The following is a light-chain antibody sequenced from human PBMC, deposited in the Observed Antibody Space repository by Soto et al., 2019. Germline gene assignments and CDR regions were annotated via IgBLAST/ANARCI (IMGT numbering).Light chain of an antibody. V-gene: IGLV1-44*01. CDR2: SNH. J-gene: IGLJ1*01. CDR1: SSNIGSYT. Sequence: QSVLTQPPSASGTPGQTVTVSCSGSSSNIGSYTVNWYQQLPGTAPKLVFYSNHQRPSGVPDRFSGSKSGTSASLAISGLQSEDEADYYCAAWDDSLNGSVFGSGTKLTVL. CDR3: AAWDDSLNGSV.